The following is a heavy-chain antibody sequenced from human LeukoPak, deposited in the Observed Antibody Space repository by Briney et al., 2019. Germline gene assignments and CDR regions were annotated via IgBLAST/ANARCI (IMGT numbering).Heavy chain of an antibody. CDR2: LCASGGTT. CDR3: AKLPREYCSSTSCPNWFDT. V-gene: IGHV3-23*01. CDR1: GFTFSSYA. J-gene: IGHJ5*02. Sequence: PGGSLRLSCAASGFTFSSYAMTWVRQAPGKGQEWVSALCASGGTTYYADSVKGRFTTSRDNSNNTLYLQMNSLRAEDTAVYYCAKLPREYCSSTSCPNWFDTWGQGTLVTVSS. D-gene: IGHD2-2*01.